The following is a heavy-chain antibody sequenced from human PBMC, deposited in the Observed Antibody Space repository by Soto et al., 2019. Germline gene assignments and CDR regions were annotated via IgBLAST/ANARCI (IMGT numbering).Heavy chain of an antibody. CDR2: VHHSWGS. CDR3: ARQGFGPLHGLVDV. D-gene: IGHD3-10*01. Sequence: SETLSLTCTVSGGSISSHYWSWFRQSPGKRMEWIGYVHHSWGSSYNPSLQSRVAISLDTSKSQFSLKVTSVTATDTAVYYCARQGFGPLHGLVDVWGQGTTVTVS. J-gene: IGHJ6*02. CDR1: GGSISSHY. V-gene: IGHV4-59*08.